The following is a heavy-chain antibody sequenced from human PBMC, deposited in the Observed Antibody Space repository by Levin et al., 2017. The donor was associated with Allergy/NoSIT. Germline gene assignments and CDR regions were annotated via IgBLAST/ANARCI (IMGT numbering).Heavy chain of an antibody. CDR3: ARDGPTIYCSSPSCYGGDFDY. D-gene: IGHD2-2*01. Sequence: GGSLRLSCAASGITFSSYAMHWVLQAPGKGLEWVAIISYDGSNKYYADSVKGRFTISRDNSKNTLYLQMNSLRAEDTAVYYCARDGPTIYCSSPSCYGGDFDYWGQGTLVTVSS. CDR1: GITFSSYA. V-gene: IGHV3-30-3*01. J-gene: IGHJ4*02. CDR2: ISYDGSNK.